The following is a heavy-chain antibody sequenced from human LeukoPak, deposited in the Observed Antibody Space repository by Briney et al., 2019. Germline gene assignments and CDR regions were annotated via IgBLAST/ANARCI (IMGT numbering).Heavy chain of an antibody. CDR3: ARSSAGVGATNLDY. CDR2: IIPILGIA. V-gene: IGHV1-69*02. J-gene: IGHJ4*02. CDR1: GGTFSSYT. Sequence: GASVKVSCKASGGTFSSYTISWVRQAPGQGLEWIGRIIPILGIANYAQKFQGRVTITADKSTSTAYMELSSLRSEDTAVYYCARSSAGVGATNLDYWGQGTLVTVSS. D-gene: IGHD1-26*01.